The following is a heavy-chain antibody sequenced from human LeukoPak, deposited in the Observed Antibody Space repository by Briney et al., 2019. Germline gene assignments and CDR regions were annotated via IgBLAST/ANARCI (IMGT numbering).Heavy chain of an antibody. CDR3: ANLRIVLKPVVHHMDV. CDR2: ITYNGSNE. CDR1: GFTFSSYA. Sequence: PGGSLRLSCAASGFTFSSYAMSWVRQAPGKGLEWVAVITYNGSNEYYADSVKGRFTISRDNSKNTLYLQMNSLRPEDTAIYYCANLRIVLKPVVHHMDVWGKGTAVTVSS. J-gene: IGHJ6*03. D-gene: IGHD2-8*01. V-gene: IGHV3-30*04.